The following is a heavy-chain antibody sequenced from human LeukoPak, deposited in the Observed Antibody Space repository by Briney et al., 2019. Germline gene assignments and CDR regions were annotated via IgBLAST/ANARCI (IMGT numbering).Heavy chain of an antibody. V-gene: IGHV3-30*04. Sequence: GSLRLSCAASGFTFSSYAMHWVRQAPGKGLEWVAVISYDGSNKYYADSVKGRFTISRDNSKNTLYLQMNSLRAEDTAVYYYARAPEVVAATWDYWGQGTLVTVSS. D-gene: IGHD2-15*01. J-gene: IGHJ4*02. CDR1: GFTFSSYA. CDR2: ISYDGSNK. CDR3: ARAPEVVAATWDY.